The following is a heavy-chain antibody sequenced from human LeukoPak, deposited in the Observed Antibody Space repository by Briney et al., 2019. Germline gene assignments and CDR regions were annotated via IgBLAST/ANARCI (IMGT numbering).Heavy chain of an antibody. J-gene: IGHJ3*01. Sequence: GGSLRHSCEASGFPFSDYAMTWVRQAPGKGLEWVSSIKGSGGGSSYADSVKGRFTMTRDNSKSTLYLQMNSLRAGDTAVYFCGRDPNGDYVGAFEFWGQGTLVTVSS. V-gene: IGHV3-23*01. CDR2: IKGSGGGS. CDR3: GRDPNGDYVGAFEF. D-gene: IGHD4-17*01. CDR1: GFPFSDYA.